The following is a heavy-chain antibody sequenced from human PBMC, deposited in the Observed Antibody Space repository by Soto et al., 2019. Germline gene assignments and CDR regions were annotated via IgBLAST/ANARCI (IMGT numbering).Heavy chain of an antibody. CDR2: IIPIFGTT. J-gene: IGHJ5*02. CDR3: ARERTDSGYYTNWLDP. CDR1: GGTFGSDA. Sequence: SVKVSFKASGGTFGSDAITWVRQAPGQGLEWVGRIIPIFGTTSYAQNLQGRVTISADKSTLTSYMELHSLTSDDTALYYCARERTDSGYYTNWLDPWGQGTQVTVS. D-gene: IGHD3-22*01. V-gene: IGHV1-69*06.